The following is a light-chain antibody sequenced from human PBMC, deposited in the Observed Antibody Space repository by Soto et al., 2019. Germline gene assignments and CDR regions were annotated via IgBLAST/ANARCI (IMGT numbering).Light chain of an antibody. CDR2: AAS. V-gene: IGKV1-17*03. Sequence: DIHMTHSASAMSASIGDRVTITCRASQGINNYLVWFQQKPGKVPKRLIYAASSLQSGVPSRFSGSGSGTEFTLTISSLQPEDSATYYCQHYNSYSEAFGQGTKVDI. CDR3: QHYNSYSEA. J-gene: IGKJ1*01. CDR1: QGINNY.